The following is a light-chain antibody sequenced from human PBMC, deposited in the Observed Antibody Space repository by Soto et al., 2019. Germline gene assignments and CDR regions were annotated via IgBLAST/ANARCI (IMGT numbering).Light chain of an antibody. J-gene: IGLJ1*01. Sequence: QSVLTQPASVSGSPGQSITISCTGTSSDVGGYNYVSWYQQHPGKAPKLMIYEVSNRPSGVSNRFSGSTSGNTASLTISGLQAEDDADYYCSSYTSSSTLQVFGTGTKVPVL. CDR1: SSDVGGYNY. CDR3: SSYTSSSTLQV. CDR2: EVS. V-gene: IGLV2-14*01.